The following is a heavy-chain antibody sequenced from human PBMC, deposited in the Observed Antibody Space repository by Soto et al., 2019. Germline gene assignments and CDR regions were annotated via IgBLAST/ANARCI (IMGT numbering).Heavy chain of an antibody. J-gene: IGHJ6*03. CDR1: GFTFSDYY. V-gene: IGHV3-11*06. Sequence: GGSLRLSCAASGFTFSDYYMSWIRQAPGKGLEWVSYISSSSSYTNYADSVKGRFTISRDNAKNSLYLQMNSLRAEDTAVYYCARVRDYSNYYYYYMDVWGKGTTVTVSS. CDR3: ARVRDYSNYYYYYMDV. CDR2: ISSSSSYT. D-gene: IGHD4-4*01.